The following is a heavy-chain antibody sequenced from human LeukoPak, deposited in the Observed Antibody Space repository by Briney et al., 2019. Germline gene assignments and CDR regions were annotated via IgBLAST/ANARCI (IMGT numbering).Heavy chain of an antibody. CDR1: GYSISSGYY. V-gene: IGHV4-38-2*02. J-gene: IGHJ4*02. CDR2: IYHSGST. CDR3: ARDGITMVRGVIAYFDY. Sequence: SETLSLTCTVSGYSISSGYYWGWIRQPPGKGLEWIGSIYHSGSTYYNPSLKSRVTISVDTSKNQFSLKLSSVTAADTAVYYCARDGITMVRGVIAYFDYWGQGTLVTVSS. D-gene: IGHD3-10*01.